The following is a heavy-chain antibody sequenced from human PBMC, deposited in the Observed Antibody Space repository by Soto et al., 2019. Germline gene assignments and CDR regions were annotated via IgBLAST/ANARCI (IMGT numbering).Heavy chain of an antibody. J-gene: IGHJ4*02. V-gene: IGHV4-59*01. CDR3: ARDLAAVPRAFDY. D-gene: IGHD6-13*01. CDR1: GGSISSYF. Sequence: QVQLQESGPGLLKPSETLSLTCTVSGGSISSYFYIWVRQPPGKGLEWIGSVYYTGTTDYNPSLKSRVTISVDTSKTQFSLTLRSVTAADTAVYYCARDLAAVPRAFDYWCRGNLVSVSS. CDR2: VYYTGTT.